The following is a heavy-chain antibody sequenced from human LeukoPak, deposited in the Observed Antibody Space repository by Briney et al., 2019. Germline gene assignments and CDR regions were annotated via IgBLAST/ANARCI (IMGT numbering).Heavy chain of an antibody. D-gene: IGHD3-10*01. CDR3: AKEPLTYYGSGSYFDY. J-gene: IGHJ4*02. V-gene: IGHV3-23*01. CDR1: GFTFSSYA. CDR2: ISGTGGST. Sequence: GGSLRLSCAASGFTFSSYAMSWVRQAPGKGLEWVSTISGTGGSTFYADSVKGRFTISRDNSKNTLYLQMNSLRTEDTAVYYCAKEPLTYYGSGSYFDYWGQGTLVTVSS.